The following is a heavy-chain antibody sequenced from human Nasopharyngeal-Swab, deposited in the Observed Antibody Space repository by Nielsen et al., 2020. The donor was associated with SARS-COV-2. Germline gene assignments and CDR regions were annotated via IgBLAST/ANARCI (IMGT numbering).Heavy chain of an antibody. J-gene: IGHJ6*02. V-gene: IGHV3-21*01. Sequence: GGSLRLSCAASGFTFSSYSMNWVRQAPGKGLEWVSSISSSSSYIYYADSVKGRFTTSRDNAKNSLYLQMNSLRAEDTAVYYCARDLGLSMVRGADYYYGMDVWGQGTTVTVSS. D-gene: IGHD3-10*01. CDR3: ARDLGLSMVRGADYYYGMDV. CDR2: ISSSSSYI. CDR1: GFTFSSYS.